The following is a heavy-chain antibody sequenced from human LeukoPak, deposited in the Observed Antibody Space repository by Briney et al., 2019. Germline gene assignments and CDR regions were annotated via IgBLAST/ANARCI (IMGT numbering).Heavy chain of an antibody. J-gene: IGHJ4*02. V-gene: IGHV1-46*01. Sequence: ASVKVSCKASGYTFTSYYMHWVRQAPGQGLEWMGIINPSGGSTSYAQKFQGRVTMTRDMSTSTVYMEPSSLRSEDTAVYYCARLEDLYSGSYYDLDYWGQGTLVTVSS. CDR3: ARLEDLYSGSYYDLDY. D-gene: IGHD1-26*01. CDR2: INPSGGST. CDR1: GYTFTSYY.